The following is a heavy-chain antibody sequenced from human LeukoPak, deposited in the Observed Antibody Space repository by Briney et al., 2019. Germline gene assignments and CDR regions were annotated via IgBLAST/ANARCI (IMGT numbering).Heavy chain of an antibody. CDR1: GFTFRSYS. D-gene: IGHD2-2*01. J-gene: IGHJ4*02. CDR3: ARETYCTNTSCPIGDHFDY. V-gene: IGHV3-21*01. CDR2: ISSSSRYI. Sequence: GGSLRLSCAASGFTFRSYSMNWVRQAPGKGLEWVSSISSSSRYIYYADSMKGRFTISRDNAKNSLYLQMNSLRAEDTAVYYCARETYCTNTSCPIGDHFDYWGQGTLVIVSS.